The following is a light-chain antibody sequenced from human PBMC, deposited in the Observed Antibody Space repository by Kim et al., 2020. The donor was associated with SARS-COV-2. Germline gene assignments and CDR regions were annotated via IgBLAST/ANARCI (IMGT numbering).Light chain of an antibody. J-gene: IGLJ3*02. Sequence: GQRVTISCSGSTSDIGSNYVYWYQQLPGTAPTLLIYRNNQRPSGVPDRFSVSKSGTSASLAISGLRSDDEADYYCATWDDSLNGPVFGGGTKLTVL. CDR1: TSDIGSNY. CDR3: ATWDDSLNGPV. V-gene: IGLV1-47*01. CDR2: RNN.